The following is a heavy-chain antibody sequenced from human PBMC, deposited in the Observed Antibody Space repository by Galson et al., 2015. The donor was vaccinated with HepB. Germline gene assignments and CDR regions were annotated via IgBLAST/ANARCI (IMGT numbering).Heavy chain of an antibody. J-gene: IGHJ4*02. CDR2: ISGDSNYI. V-gene: IGHV3-21*01. Sequence: SLRLSCAVSGFNFSPYSMNWVRQAPGKGLEWVSFISGDSNYIYYADSVKGRFTVSRDNAKRSLYLHMNSLRAEDTAVYYCAKDMEWLVPIYHFDYWGQGTLVTVSS. CDR3: AKDMEWLVPIYHFDY. CDR1: GFNFSPYS. D-gene: IGHD6-19*01.